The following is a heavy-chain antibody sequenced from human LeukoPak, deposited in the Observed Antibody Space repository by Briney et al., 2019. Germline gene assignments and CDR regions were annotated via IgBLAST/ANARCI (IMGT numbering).Heavy chain of an antibody. CDR1: GYTFTGDF. Sequence: ASVKVSCKASGYTFTGDFMHWVRQAPGQGLEWMGWINPNSGGTNYAQKFQGRVTMTRDTSISTAYMELSRLRSDDTAVYYCARDVTVEQQLVYDYWGQGTLVTVSS. CDR2: INPNSGGT. D-gene: IGHD6-13*01. CDR3: ARDVTVEQQLVYDY. J-gene: IGHJ4*02. V-gene: IGHV1-2*02.